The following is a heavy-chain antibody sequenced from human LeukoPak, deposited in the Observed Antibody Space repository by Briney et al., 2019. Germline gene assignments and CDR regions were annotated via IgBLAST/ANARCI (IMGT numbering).Heavy chain of an antibody. J-gene: IGHJ4*02. V-gene: IGHV3-74*01. CDR3: ARDRKTGSYYPDY. CDR2: INSDGSST. CDR1: GFTSSSYW. D-gene: IGHD3-10*01. Sequence: PGGSLRLSCAASGFTSSSYWMNWVRQAPGKGLVLVSRINSDGSSTTYADSVKGRFTISRDNAKNTLYLQMNSLRAEDTAFYFCARDRKTGSYYPDYWGRGTLVTVSS.